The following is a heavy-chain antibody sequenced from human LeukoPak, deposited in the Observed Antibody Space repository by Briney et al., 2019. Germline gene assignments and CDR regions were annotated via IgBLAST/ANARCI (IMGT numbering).Heavy chain of an antibody. D-gene: IGHD6-19*01. CDR1: GFPFSNYW. Sequence: GGSLRLSCAASGFPFSNYWMHWVRQAPGKGLVWVSRMNSDGSSTSYADSVKGRFTISRDNAKNTLYLQMNSLRAEDAAVYYCATVSRSSGRGYFDYWGPGTLVTVSS. CDR2: MNSDGSST. J-gene: IGHJ4*02. CDR3: ATVSRSSGRGYFDY. V-gene: IGHV3-74*01.